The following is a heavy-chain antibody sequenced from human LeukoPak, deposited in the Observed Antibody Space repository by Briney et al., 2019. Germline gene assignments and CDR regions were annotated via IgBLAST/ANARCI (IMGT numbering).Heavy chain of an antibody. Sequence: TLSLTCTVSGGSISSGSYYWSWIRQPAGKGLVWIGRIYTSGSTNYNPSLKSRVTISVDTSRNQFSLKLSSVTAADTAVYYCARVSYDSSGYYGDYWGQGTLVTVSS. J-gene: IGHJ4*02. CDR3: ARVSYDSSGYYGDY. D-gene: IGHD3-22*01. CDR1: GGSISSGSYY. V-gene: IGHV4-61*02. CDR2: IYTSGST.